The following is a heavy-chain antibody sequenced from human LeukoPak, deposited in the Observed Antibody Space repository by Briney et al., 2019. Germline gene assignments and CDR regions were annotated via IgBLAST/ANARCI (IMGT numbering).Heavy chain of an antibody. Sequence: PSETLSLTCTVSGGSISSSSYYWGWIRQPPGKGLEWIGSIYYSGSTYYNPSLKSRVTISVDTSKNQFSLKLSSVTAADTAVYYCARLPTTIWFGKWDFDYWGQGTLVTVSS. V-gene: IGHV4-39*01. CDR1: GGSISSSSYY. CDR3: ARLPTTIWFGKWDFDY. CDR2: IYYSGST. D-gene: IGHD3-10*01. J-gene: IGHJ4*02.